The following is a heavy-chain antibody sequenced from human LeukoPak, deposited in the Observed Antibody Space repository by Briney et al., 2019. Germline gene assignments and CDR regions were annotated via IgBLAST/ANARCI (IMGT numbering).Heavy chain of an antibody. CDR3: ARGYYYDSSGYYQDY. D-gene: IGHD3-22*01. CDR2: ISAYNGNT. CDR1: GYTFTSYG. J-gene: IGHJ4*02. V-gene: IGHV1-18*01. Sequence: ASVEVSCKASGYTFTSYGISWVRQAPGQGLEWMGWISAYNGNTNYAQKLQGRVTMTTDTSTSTAYMELRSLRSDDTAVYYCARGYYYDSSGYYQDYWGQGTLVTVSS.